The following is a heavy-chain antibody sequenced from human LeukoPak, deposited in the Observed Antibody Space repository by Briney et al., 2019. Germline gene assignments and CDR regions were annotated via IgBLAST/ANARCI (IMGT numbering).Heavy chain of an antibody. J-gene: IGHJ6*03. D-gene: IGHD3-10*01. CDR1: GYTFTGYY. CDR3: ARGPMVRGADRGGYYYHYMDV. Sequence: GASVKVSCKASGYTFTGYYMHWVRQAPGQGLEWMGWINPNSGGTNYAQKFQGRVTMTRDTSISTAYMELSRLRSDDTAVYYCARGPMVRGADRGGYYYHYMDVWGKGTTVTISS. V-gene: IGHV1-2*02. CDR2: INPNSGGT.